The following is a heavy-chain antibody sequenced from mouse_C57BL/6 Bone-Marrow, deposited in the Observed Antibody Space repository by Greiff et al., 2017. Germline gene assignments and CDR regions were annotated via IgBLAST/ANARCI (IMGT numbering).Heavy chain of an antibody. V-gene: IGHV14-4*01. D-gene: IGHD2-3*01. J-gene: IGHJ2*01. CDR1: GFNIKDDY. Sequence: EVQLQQSGAELVRPGASVTLSCTASGFNIKDDYIHWVKQRPEQCLEWIGWIDPEIGDTEFASKFQGKATITSHTSSNTAYLQLSSLTSEDTAVYYCSSFDGNYFDFWGQGTPLTVAS. CDR3: SSFDGNYFDF. CDR2: IDPEIGDT.